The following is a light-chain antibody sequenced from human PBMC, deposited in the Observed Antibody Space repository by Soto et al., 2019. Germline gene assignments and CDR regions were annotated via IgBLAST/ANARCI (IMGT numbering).Light chain of an antibody. Sequence: GDRVTITCRASQSIDSSLAWYQQKPRKGPKLLIYDASTLESGVPSRFSGSGFGTEFALTIRSLKPDDFATFYCQQYNSYGTFGHGTKLEI. CDR1: QSIDSS. CDR3: QQYNSYGT. J-gene: IGKJ2*01. V-gene: IGKV1-5*01. CDR2: DAS.